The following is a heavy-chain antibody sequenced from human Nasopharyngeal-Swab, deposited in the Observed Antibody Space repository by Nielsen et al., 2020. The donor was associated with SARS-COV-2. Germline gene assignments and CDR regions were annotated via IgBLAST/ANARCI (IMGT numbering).Heavy chain of an antibody. J-gene: IGHJ4*02. CDR3: ARVPTVAASRIDY. V-gene: IGHV1-3*01. CDR2: INAGKGNT. Sequence: ASVKVSYKASGYTLSNYAMYWVRQAPGQRPEFMGWINAGKGNTIYSQRFQGRVRISRDTSANTVYMELNRLRSEDTAVYYCARVPTVAASRIDYWGQGTLVTVSS. D-gene: IGHD6-19*01. CDR1: GYTLSNYA.